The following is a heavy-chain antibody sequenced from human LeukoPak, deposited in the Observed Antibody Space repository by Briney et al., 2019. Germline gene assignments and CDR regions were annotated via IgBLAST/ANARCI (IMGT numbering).Heavy chain of an antibody. CDR3: ARDKSPNLFAFDI. CDR2: ISSSSSYI. J-gene: IGHJ3*02. CDR1: GFTFSSYS. D-gene: IGHD2-8*01. V-gene: IGHV3-21*01. Sequence: NPGGSLRLSCAASGFTFSSYSMNWVRQAPGKGLEWVSSISSSSSYIYYADSVKGRFTISRDNAKNSLYLQMNSLRAEDTAVYYCARDKSPNLFAFDIWGQGTMVTVSS.